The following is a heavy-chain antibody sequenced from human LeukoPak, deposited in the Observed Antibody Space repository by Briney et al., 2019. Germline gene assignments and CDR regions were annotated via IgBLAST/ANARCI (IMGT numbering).Heavy chain of an antibody. CDR2: IIPILGIA. CDR1: GGTFSSYA. J-gene: IGHJ5*02. D-gene: IGHD4-23*01. Sequence: SVKVSCKASGGTFSSYAISWVRQAPGQGLEWMGRIIPILGIANYAQKFQGRVTITADKSTSTAYMELSSLRSEDTAVYYCARGSGGKALHWFDPWGQGTLVTVSS. V-gene: IGHV1-69*04. CDR3: ARGSGGKALHWFDP.